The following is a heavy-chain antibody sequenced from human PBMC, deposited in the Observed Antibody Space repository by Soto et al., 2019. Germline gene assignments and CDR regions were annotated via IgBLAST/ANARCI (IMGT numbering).Heavy chain of an antibody. CDR1: GYTFTSYG. J-gene: IGHJ5*02. Sequence: QVQLVQSGAEVKKPGASVKVSCKASGYTFTSYGLSWVRQAPGQGLEWMGRISAYNYNTNYAQKLQGRVTMTTDTPTSTAYMELRSLRSDDTAVYCARVVGALGHWFDPWGQGTLVTVSS. CDR2: ISAYNYNT. D-gene: IGHD1-26*01. CDR3: ARVVGALGHWFDP. V-gene: IGHV1-18*01.